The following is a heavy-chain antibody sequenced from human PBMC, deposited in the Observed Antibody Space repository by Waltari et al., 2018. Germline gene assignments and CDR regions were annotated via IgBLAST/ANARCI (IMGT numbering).Heavy chain of an antibody. V-gene: IGHV3-48*01. Sequence: EVQLVESGGGLVQPGGSLRLSCAASGFTFSSYSMNWVRQAPGKGLEWVSYISSSSTIYYADSVKGRFTISRDNAKNSLYLQMNSLRAEDTAVYYCAREGKREGVTTYGMDVWGQGTTVTVSS. CDR1: GFTFSSYS. D-gene: IGHD4-17*01. J-gene: IGHJ6*02. CDR2: ISSSSTI. CDR3: AREGKREGVTTYGMDV.